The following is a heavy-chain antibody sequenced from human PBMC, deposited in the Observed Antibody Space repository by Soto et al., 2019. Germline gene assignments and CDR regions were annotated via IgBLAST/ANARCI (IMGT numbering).Heavy chain of an antibody. Sequence: ASVKVSCKASGGTFSSYAISWVRQAPGQGLEWMGGIIPIFGTANYAQKFQGRVTITADESTSTAYMELSSLRSEDTAVYYCVGDSPYYDILTGQTEDAFDNWGQGTMVTVSS. CDR1: GGTFSSYA. J-gene: IGHJ3*02. D-gene: IGHD3-9*01. CDR3: VGDSPYYDILTGQTEDAFDN. CDR2: IIPIFGTA. V-gene: IGHV1-69*13.